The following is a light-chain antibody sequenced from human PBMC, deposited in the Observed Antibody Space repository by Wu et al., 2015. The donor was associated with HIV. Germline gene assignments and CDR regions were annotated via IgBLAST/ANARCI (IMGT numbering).Light chain of an antibody. CDR1: QSVDSAY. CDR3: QQYGSSPPVYS. V-gene: IGKV3-20*01. J-gene: IGKJ2*03. CDR2: GAS. Sequence: EIVLTQSPGTLSLSPGERATLSCRASQSVDSAYLAWYQQKPGQAPRLLIYGASSRATGIPDRFSGSGSGTDFTLTISRLEPEDFAVYYCQQYGSSPPVYSFGQGTKAGDQT.